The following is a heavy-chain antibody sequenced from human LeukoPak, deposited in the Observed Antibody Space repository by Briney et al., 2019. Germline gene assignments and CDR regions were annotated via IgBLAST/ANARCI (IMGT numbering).Heavy chain of an antibody. CDR1: GYTFTSYG. D-gene: IGHD5-18*01. J-gene: IGHJ6*02. V-gene: IGHV1-18*01. Sequence: ASVKVSCKASGYTFTSYGISWVRQAPGQGLEWMGWISAYNGNTNYAQKLQGRVTMTTDTSTSTAYMELRSLRSGDTAVYYCARDKGVDTAMAHYYYYGMDVWGQGTTVTVSS. CDR2: ISAYNGNT. CDR3: ARDKGVDTAMAHYYYYGMDV.